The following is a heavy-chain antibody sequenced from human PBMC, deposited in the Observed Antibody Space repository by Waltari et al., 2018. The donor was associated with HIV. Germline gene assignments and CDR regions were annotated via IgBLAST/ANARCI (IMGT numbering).Heavy chain of an antibody. CDR2: ISSSSSTI. Sequence: EVQLVESGGGVVQPGGSLRPACAASGFTCGRYSMTWVRQAPGKGLELFSYISSSSSTIYYADSVKGRFTISRDNAKNSLYLQMISLRAEDTAVYYCARARTAARPFLSWGQGTLVTVSS. CDR1: GFTCGRYS. D-gene: IGHD6-6*01. V-gene: IGHV3-48*01. CDR3: ARARTAARPFLS. J-gene: IGHJ4*02.